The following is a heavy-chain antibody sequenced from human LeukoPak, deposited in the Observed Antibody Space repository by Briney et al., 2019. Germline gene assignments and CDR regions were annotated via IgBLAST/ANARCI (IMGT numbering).Heavy chain of an antibody. CDR3: ARLNSWWDYYYGMDV. D-gene: IGHD2-15*01. CDR2: IYYSGST. CDR1: GDSISSHS. Sequence: PSETLSLTCTVSGDSISSHSWSWIRQPPGKGLEWIGYIYYSGSTNYNPSLKSRVTISVDTSKNQFSLKLSSVTAADTAVYYCARLNSWWDYYYGMDVWGQGTTVTVSS. J-gene: IGHJ6*02. V-gene: IGHV4-59*08.